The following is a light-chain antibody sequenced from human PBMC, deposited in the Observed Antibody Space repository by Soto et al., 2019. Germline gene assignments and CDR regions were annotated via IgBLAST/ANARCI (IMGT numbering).Light chain of an antibody. J-gene: IGLJ1*01. CDR2: DNT. Sequence: SVLTHPPSVSGAPGQRVSISCTGSSSNIGAGYDVHWYQHLPGTAPKLLIYDNTNRPSGVPERFSGSRSGTSASLAITGLQAEHEADYYCQSYDSSLSGYVFGSGTKVTVL. CDR1: SSNIGAGYD. CDR3: QSYDSSLSGYV. V-gene: IGLV1-40*01.